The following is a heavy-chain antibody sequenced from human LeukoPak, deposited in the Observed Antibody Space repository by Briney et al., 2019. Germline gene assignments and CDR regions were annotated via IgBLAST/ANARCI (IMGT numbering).Heavy chain of an antibody. V-gene: IGHV3-23*01. CDR3: AKDPGYCSGGSCYPYFDY. CDR1: GFTFSSYA. D-gene: IGHD2-15*01. CDR2: ISGSGGST. Sequence: GGSLRLSCAASGFTFSSYAMSWVRQAPGKGLEWVSAISGSGGSTYYADSVKGRFTISRDNSKNTLYLQMNSLRAEDTAVYYCAKDPGYCSGGSCYPYFDYWGQGTLVTVSS. J-gene: IGHJ4*02.